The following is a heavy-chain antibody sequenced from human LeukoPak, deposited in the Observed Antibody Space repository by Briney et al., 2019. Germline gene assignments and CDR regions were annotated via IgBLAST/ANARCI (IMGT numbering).Heavy chain of an antibody. CDR1: GFSLSSRWVG. CDR2: IYWNDYK. J-gene: IGHJ6*03. D-gene: IGHD3-10*02. Sequence: SGPTLVKPTQTLSLTCSFSGFSLSSRWVGVGWVRQPPGKALECLAVIYWNDYKRYSPSLKSRLTITKDTSRNQVVLTMTNMDPVDTATYYCTHEICVRGEDQYYMDVWGKGTTVTVSS. CDR3: THEICVRGEDQYYMDV. V-gene: IGHV2-5*01.